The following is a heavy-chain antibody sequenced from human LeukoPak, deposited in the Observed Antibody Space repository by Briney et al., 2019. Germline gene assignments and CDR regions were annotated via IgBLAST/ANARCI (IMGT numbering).Heavy chain of an antibody. D-gene: IGHD3-10*01. CDR3: VKDPHYYGSGSWVLEY. J-gene: IGHJ4*02. Sequence: GWSLRLSCSASGFTFSSYAMHWVRQAPGKGLEYVSAISSNGGSTYYADSVKGRFTISRDNSKNTLYLQMSSLRAEDTAVYYCVKDPHYYGSGSWVLEYWGQGTLVTVSS. V-gene: IGHV3-64D*06. CDR2: ISSNGGST. CDR1: GFTFSSYA.